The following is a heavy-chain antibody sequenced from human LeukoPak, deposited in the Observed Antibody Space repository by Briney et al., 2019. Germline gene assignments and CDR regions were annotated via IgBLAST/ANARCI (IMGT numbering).Heavy chain of an antibody. CDR1: GGSISSYY. J-gene: IGHJ4*02. V-gene: IGHV4-59*01. CDR2: IYYSGST. D-gene: IGHD6-13*01. Sequence: PSETLSLTCTVSGGSISSYYWSWIRQPPGKGLEWIGYIYYSGSTNYNPSLKSRVTISVDTSKNQFSLKLSSVTAADTAVYYCARGLRREQQLLRAFDDWGQGTLVTVSS. CDR3: ARGLRREQQLLRAFDD.